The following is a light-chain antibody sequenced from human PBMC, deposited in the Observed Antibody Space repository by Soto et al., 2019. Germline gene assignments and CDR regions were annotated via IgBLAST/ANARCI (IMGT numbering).Light chain of an antibody. V-gene: IGKV1-39*01. J-gene: IGKJ4*01. Sequence: DIQMTHSPSSLSVSVGDRVTITCRASQSIGGFLNWYQQKLGKAPKLLIYAASSLQSGVPSRFSGSGSGTDFTLTISSLQPEDFATYYCQQSYSTPLTSGGGTKVDIX. CDR1: QSIGGF. CDR3: QQSYSTPLT. CDR2: AAS.